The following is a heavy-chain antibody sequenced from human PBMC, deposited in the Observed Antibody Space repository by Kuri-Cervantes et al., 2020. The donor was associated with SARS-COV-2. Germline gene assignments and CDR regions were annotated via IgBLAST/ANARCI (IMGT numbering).Heavy chain of an antibody. V-gene: IGHV3-74*01. D-gene: IGHD3-3*01. CDR1: GFTFSSYW. CDR2: INSDGSST. J-gene: IGHJ5*02. CDR3: ARQMMSSITIFGVVITRNWFDP. Sequence: ETLSLTCAASGFTFSSYWMHWVRQAPGKGLVWVSRINSDGSSTSYADSVKGRFTISRDNAKNTLYLQMNSLRAEDTAVYYCARQMMSSITIFGVVITRNWFDPWGQGTLVTVSS.